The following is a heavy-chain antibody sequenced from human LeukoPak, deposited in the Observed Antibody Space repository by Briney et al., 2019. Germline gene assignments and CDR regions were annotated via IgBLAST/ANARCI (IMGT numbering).Heavy chain of an antibody. V-gene: IGHV3-66*01. CDR2: IYSGGST. J-gene: IGHJ4*02. CDR3: ARDRDGYNFPTFDY. CDR1: GFTVSSNY. Sequence: GGSLRLSCAASGFTVSSNYMSWVRQAPGKGLEWVSVIYSGGSTYYADSVKGRFTISRDNSKNTLYLQMNSLGAEDTAVYYCARDRDGYNFPTFDYWGQGTLVTVSS. D-gene: IGHD5-24*01.